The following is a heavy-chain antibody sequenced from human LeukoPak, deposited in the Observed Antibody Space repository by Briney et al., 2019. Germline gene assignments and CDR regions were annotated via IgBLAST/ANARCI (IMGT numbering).Heavy chain of an antibody. CDR2: MSCDGSTK. Sequence: GGSLRLSCAASGFTFSSYGMHWVRQAPGKGLEWVAVMSCDGSTKYYAESVKGRFTISRDNSKNTLYLQMNSLRAEDTAVYYCASANLEKYDSSAHDEYYFDYWGQGTLVTVSS. CDR1: GFTFSSYG. J-gene: IGHJ4*02. V-gene: IGHV3-30*03. D-gene: IGHD3-22*01. CDR3: ASANLEKYDSSAHDEYYFDY.